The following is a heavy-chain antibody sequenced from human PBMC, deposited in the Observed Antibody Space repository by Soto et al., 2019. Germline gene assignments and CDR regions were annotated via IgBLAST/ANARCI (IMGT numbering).Heavy chain of an antibody. D-gene: IGHD4-17*01. J-gene: IGHJ4*02. V-gene: IGHV4-39*01. CDR3: ASWYGDYVSY. Sequence: QLQLQESGPGLVKPSETLSLTCTVSGGSISGSSYYWGWIRQPPGKGLEWIGSIYYSGSTYYNPSLKRRVTISVDTSKHQFSLKLSSVTAADTAVYYCASWYGDYVSYWGQGTLVTVSS. CDR1: GGSISGSSYY. CDR2: IYYSGST.